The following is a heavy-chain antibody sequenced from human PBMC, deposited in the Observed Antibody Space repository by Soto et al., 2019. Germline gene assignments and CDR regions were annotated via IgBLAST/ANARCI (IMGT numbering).Heavy chain of an antibody. J-gene: IGHJ6*02. Sequence: SVKVSFNGAGGAFISYAVIWVRQAPGQGLEWMGGIIPIFGTANYAQKFQGRVTITADKSTSTAYMEPSSLRSEDTAVYYCASPPQFYCSGGSCYSPYYYYGMDVWGQGTTVNGSS. CDR2: IIPIFGTA. CDR3: ASPPQFYCSGGSCYSPYYYYGMDV. V-gene: IGHV1-69*06. CDR1: GGAFISYA. D-gene: IGHD2-15*01.